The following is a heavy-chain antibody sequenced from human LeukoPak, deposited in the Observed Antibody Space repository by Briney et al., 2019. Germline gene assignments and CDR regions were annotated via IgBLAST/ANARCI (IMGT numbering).Heavy chain of an antibody. CDR2: IYPSGSA. CDR1: GGSISSGSYY. V-gene: IGHV4-61*02. CDR3: ARYGSGSYYTDFDY. J-gene: IGHJ4*02. Sequence: SETLSLTCTVSGGSISSGSYYWSWIRQPAGKGLEWIGRIYPSGSANYKPSLKSRVTISVDSSQNQFPLKLSSVTAECTGVYYWARYGSGSYYTDFDYWGQGTLVTVSS. D-gene: IGHD3-10*01.